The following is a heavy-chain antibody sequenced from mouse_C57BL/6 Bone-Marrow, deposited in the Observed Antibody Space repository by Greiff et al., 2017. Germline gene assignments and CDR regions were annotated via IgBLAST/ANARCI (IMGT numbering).Heavy chain of an antibody. Sequence: QVHVKQSGAELVKPGASVKLSCKASGYTFTSYWMHWVKQRPGQGLEWIGMIHPNSGSTNYNEKFKSKATLTVDKSSSTAYMQLSSLTSEDSAVYYCAGNYYFDYWGQGTTLTVSS. CDR3: AGNYYFDY. J-gene: IGHJ2*01. CDR2: IHPNSGST. CDR1: GYTFTSYW. V-gene: IGHV1-64*01.